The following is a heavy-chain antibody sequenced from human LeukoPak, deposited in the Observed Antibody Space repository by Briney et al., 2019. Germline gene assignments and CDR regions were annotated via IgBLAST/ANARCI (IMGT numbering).Heavy chain of an antibody. J-gene: IGHJ4*02. CDR1: GFTFGSHA. CDR3: GKTTVGYGSGQKPAWPVDY. V-gene: IGHV3-23*01. CDR2: IFGSGGSP. Sequence: GGSLRLFCEASGFTFGSHAMYWVRQAPGKGLEWVAGIFGSGGSPHYADSVKGRFTISRDNSRNTVYLQINSLRAEDTAVYYCGKTTVGYGSGQKPAWPVDYWGQGTLVTVSS. D-gene: IGHD6-19*01.